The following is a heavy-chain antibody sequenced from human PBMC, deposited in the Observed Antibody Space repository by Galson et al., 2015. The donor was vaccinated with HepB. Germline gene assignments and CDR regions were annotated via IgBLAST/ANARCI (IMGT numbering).Heavy chain of an antibody. J-gene: IGHJ6*02. V-gene: IGHV5-10-1*01. CDR1: GYSFTSYW. D-gene: IGHD5-18*01. CDR3: ARRKPDSYGYYGYGMDV. Sequence: QSGAEVKKPGESLRISCKGSGYSFTSYWISWVRQMPGKGLEWMGRIDPSDSYTNYSPSFQGHVTISADKSISTAYLQWSSLKASDTAMYYCARRKPDSYGYYGYGMDVWGQGTTVTVSS. CDR2: IDPSDSYT.